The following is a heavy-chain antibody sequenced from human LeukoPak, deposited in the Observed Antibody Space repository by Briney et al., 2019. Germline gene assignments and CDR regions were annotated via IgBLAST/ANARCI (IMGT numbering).Heavy chain of an antibody. CDR1: GYTFTGYY. J-gene: IGHJ4*02. D-gene: IGHD6-19*01. Sequence: ASVKVSCKASGYTFTGYYMHWVRQAPGQGLEWMGWINPNSGGTNYAQKFQGRVTMTRDTSISTAYMELSRLRSDDTAVYYCARASSGWYLSGLVNFDYWGQGTLVTVSS. CDR2: INPNSGGT. CDR3: ARASSGWYLSGLVNFDY. V-gene: IGHV1-2*02.